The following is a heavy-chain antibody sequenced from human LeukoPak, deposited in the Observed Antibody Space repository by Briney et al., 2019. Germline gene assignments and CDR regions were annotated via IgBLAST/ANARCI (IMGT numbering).Heavy chain of an antibody. D-gene: IGHD3-16*01. V-gene: IGHV1-2*02. CDR1: GYTFTGYY. Sequence: GASVKVSCKASGYTFTGYYMHWVRQAPGQGLEWMGWINPNSGGTNYAQKFQGRVTMTRDTSISTAYMELSRLRSDDTAVYYCARDRSRGMGATFGGVQVRLAFDIWGQGTMVTVSS. CDR3: ARDRSRGMGATFGGVQVRLAFDI. J-gene: IGHJ3*02. CDR2: INPNSGGT.